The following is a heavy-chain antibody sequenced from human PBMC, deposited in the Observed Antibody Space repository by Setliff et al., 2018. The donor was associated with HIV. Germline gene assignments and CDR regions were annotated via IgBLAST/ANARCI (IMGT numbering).Heavy chain of an antibody. D-gene: IGHD3-10*01. CDR2: ISYDGSNK. V-gene: IGHV3-30*01. Sequence: SLKLSCAASGFTFSSYAMHWVRQAPGKGLEWVAVISYDGSNKYYADSVKGRFTISRDNSKNTLYLQMNSLRAEDTAVYYCARDQGYYGSGSPRYYYYMDVWGKGTTVTSP. CDR1: GFTFSSYA. J-gene: IGHJ6*03. CDR3: ARDQGYYGSGSPRYYYYMDV.